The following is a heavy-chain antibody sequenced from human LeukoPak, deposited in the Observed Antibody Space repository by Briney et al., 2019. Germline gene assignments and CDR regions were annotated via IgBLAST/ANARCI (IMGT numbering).Heavy chain of an antibody. J-gene: IGHJ6*03. D-gene: IGHD2-15*01. CDR2: INPSGGST. V-gene: IGHV1-46*01. CDR3: ARGRFPRAARDYYYYMDV. Sequence: ASVKVSCKASGYTFTSYYMHWVRQTPGQGLEWMGIINPSGGSTSYAQKFQGRVTMTRNTSISTAYMELSSLRSEDTAVYYCARGRFPRAARDYYYYMDVWGKGTTVTVSS. CDR1: GYTFTSYY.